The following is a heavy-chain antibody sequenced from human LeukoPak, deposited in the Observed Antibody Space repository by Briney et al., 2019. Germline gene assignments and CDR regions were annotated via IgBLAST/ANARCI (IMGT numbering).Heavy chain of an antibody. V-gene: IGHV3-74*01. Sequence: GGSLRLSCVASGFTFKNSWMHWVRQAPGKGLVWVSRMDADGSNTHYVDSVKGRFTISRDNARDTLFLQMNSLRVEDTAVYYCVRGGWYLYDALDIWGQGTLVTVSS. CDR3: VRGGWYLYDALDI. J-gene: IGHJ3*02. D-gene: IGHD6-19*01. CDR2: MDADGSNT. CDR1: GFTFKNSW.